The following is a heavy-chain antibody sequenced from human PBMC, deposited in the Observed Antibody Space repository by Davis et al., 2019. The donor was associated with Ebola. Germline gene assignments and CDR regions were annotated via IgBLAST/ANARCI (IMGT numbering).Heavy chain of an antibody. CDR3: ARVAPYSSSWYSYNWFDP. J-gene: IGHJ5*02. D-gene: IGHD6-13*01. V-gene: IGHV4-59*12. CDR1: GGSISSYY. CDR2: IYYSGST. Sequence: PGGSLRLSCTVSGGSISSYYWSWIRQPPGKGLEWIGYIYYSGSTNYNPSLKSRVTISVDTSKNQFSLKLSSVTAADTAVYYCARVAPYSSSWYSYNWFDPWGQGTLVTVSS.